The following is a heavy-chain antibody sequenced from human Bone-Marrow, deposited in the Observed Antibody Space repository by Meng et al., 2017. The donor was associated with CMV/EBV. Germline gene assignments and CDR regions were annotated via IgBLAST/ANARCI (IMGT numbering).Heavy chain of an antibody. D-gene: IGHD4-11*01. V-gene: IGHV4-59*01. Sequence: SETLSLTCTVSGGSISSYYWSWIRQPPGKGLEWIGYIYYSGSTNYNPSLKSRVTISVDTSKNQFSLKLSSATAADTAVYYCARKGLDYSIFNWGQGTRVTGSS. CDR3: ARKGLDYSIFN. CDR1: GGSISSYY. J-gene: IGHJ4*02. CDR2: IYYSGST.